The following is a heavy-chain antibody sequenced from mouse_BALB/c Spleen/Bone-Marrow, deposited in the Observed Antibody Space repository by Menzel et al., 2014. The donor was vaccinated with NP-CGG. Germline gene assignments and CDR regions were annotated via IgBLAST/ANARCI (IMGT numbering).Heavy chain of an antibody. D-gene: IGHD1-1*01. CDR2: ISTYSGNT. Sequence: LQESGPELVRPGVSVKLSCKGSGYTFTAYAMHWVKQSHAKSLEWIGLISTYSGNTHYNQNFKGKATMTVDKSSSTAYMELARLTSEDSAIYYCARNFYGSSYFDYWGPGTTLTVSS. J-gene: IGHJ2*01. CDR3: ARNFYGSSYFDY. CDR1: GYTFTAYA. V-gene: IGHV1-67*01.